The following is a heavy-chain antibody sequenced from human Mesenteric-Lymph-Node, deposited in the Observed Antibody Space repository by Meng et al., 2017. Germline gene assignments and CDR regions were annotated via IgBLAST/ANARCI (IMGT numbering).Heavy chain of an antibody. Sequence: VPWRVSGPGLVKPSQTLSLTCTVSGGSISSGGYYWSWIRQHPGKGLEWIGYIHSSGSTYYNPSLRSRLTISVDTSKNQFSLKLSSVTAADTAVYYCARASYGSGSPLGESWFDPWGQGTLVTVSS. CDR3: ARASYGSGSPLGESWFDP. CDR1: GGSISSGGYY. V-gene: IGHV4-31*03. D-gene: IGHD3-10*01. J-gene: IGHJ5*02. CDR2: IHSSGST.